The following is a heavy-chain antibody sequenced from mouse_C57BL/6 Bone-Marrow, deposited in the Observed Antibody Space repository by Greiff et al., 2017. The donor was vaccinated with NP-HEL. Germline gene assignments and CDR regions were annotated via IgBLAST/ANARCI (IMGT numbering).Heavy chain of an antibody. Sequence: VKLQESGPVLVKPGASVKMSCKASGYTFTDYYMNWVKQSHGKSLEWIGVINPYNGGTSYNQKFKGTATLTVDKSSSTAYMELNSLTSEDSAVYYCARGFDYWGQGTTLTVSS. CDR3: ARGFDY. J-gene: IGHJ2*01. CDR1: GYTFTDYY. V-gene: IGHV1-19*01. CDR2: INPYNGGT.